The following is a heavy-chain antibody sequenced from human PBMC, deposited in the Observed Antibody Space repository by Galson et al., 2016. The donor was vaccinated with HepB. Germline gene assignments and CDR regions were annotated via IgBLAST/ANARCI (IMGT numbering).Heavy chain of an antibody. CDR1: GFTFSSYA. D-gene: IGHD3-3*01. CDR3: AKDLGFLEWLFFDSYYYYGMDV. V-gene: IGHV3-23*01. J-gene: IGHJ6*02. CDR2: ISGSGGST. Sequence: SLRLSCAASGFTFSSYAMSWVHQAPGKGLEWVSAISGSGGSTYYADSVTGRFTISRDNSKNTLYLQMNSLRAEDTAVYYCAKDLGFLEWLFFDSYYYYGMDVWGQGTTVTVSS.